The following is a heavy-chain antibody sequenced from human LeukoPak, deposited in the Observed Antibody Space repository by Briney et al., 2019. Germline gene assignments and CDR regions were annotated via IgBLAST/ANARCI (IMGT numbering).Heavy chain of an antibody. CDR2: ISGSSSNI. CDR3: ARRAGAYSHPYDY. CDR1: GFTFSSYR. J-gene: IGHJ4*02. D-gene: IGHD4/OR15-4a*01. Sequence: GGSLRLSCAASGFTFSSYRMNWVRQAPGEGLEWVSSISGSSSNIYYADSVKGRFTISRDNAKNSFHLQMNSLRAEDTAVYYCARRAGAYSHPYDYWGQGTLVTVSS. V-gene: IGHV3-21*04.